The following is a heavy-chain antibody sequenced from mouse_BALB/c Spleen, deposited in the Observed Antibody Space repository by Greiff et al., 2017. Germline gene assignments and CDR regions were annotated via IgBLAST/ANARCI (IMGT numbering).Heavy chain of an antibody. Sequence: VQLQQSGPELVKPGASVKISCKASGYAFSSSWMNWVKQRPGQGLEWIGRIYPGDGDTNYNGKFKGKATLTADKSSSTAYMQLSSLTSVDSAVYFCARGAYGSSFYAMDYWGQGTSVTVSS. V-gene: IGHV1-82*01. CDR1: GYAFSSSW. D-gene: IGHD1-1*01. CDR2: IYPGDGDT. J-gene: IGHJ4*01. CDR3: ARGAYGSSFYAMDY.